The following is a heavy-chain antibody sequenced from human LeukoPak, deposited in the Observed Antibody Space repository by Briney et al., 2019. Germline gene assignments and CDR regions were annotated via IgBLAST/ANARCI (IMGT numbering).Heavy chain of an antibody. CDR3: ARAGGTFDN. CDR2: TYYRSKWYF. Sequence: SQTLSLTCAISGDSVSSKSASWNWIRQSPSRGLEWLGRTYYRSKWYFEYAVSVKSRISINPDTSQSQFSLQLSSLTIEDTAVYYCARAGGTFDNWGQGTLVTVSS. D-gene: IGHD1-1*01. CDR1: GDSVSSKSAS. V-gene: IGHV6-1*01. J-gene: IGHJ4*02.